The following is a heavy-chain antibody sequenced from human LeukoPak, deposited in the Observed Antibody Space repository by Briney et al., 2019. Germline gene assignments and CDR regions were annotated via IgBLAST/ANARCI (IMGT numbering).Heavy chain of an antibody. CDR2: IKEDGSEK. J-gene: IGHJ4*02. CDR3: ARVQARSDSAYNPFDY. D-gene: IGHD3-16*01. Sequence: PGGSLRLSCAASGFTFSNYWMSWVRQAPGKGLEWVANIKEDGSEKYYVDSVKGRFTISRDNAKNSLYLQMNSLRAEDTAVYSCARVQARSDSAYNPFDYWGQGTLVTVSS. V-gene: IGHV3-7*01. CDR1: GFTFSNYW.